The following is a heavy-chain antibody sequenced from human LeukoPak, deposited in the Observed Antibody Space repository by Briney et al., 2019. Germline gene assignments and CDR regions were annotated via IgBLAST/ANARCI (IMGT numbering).Heavy chain of an antibody. J-gene: IGHJ3*02. V-gene: IGHV3-21*01. CDR3: ARDRRGSIAAPFDAFDI. CDR1: GFTFSSYS. D-gene: IGHD6-6*01. Sequence: GGSLRLSCAASGFTFSSYSMNWVRLAPGKGLEWVSSISSSSSYIYYADSVKGRFTISRDDAKNSLYLQMNSLRAEDTAVYYCARDRRGSIAAPFDAFDIWGQGTMVTVSS. CDR2: ISSSSSYI.